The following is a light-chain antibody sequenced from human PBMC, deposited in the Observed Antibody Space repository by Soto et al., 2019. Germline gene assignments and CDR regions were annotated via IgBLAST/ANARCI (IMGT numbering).Light chain of an antibody. J-gene: IGLJ2*01. V-gene: IGLV2-18*02. CDR3: SSYTSRSTYVV. Sequence: QSALTQPPSVSGSPGQSVTISCTGTSSDVGSYNRVSWYQQPPGTAPKLMIYEVSNRPSGVPDRFSGSKSGNTASLTISGLQAEDEADYYCSSYTSRSTYVVFGGGTTLTVL. CDR1: SSDVGSYNR. CDR2: EVS.